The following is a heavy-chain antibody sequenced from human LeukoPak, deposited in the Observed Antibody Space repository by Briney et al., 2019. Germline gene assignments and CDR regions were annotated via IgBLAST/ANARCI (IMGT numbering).Heavy chain of an antibody. CDR1: GGSISSGGYY. V-gene: IGHV4-39*07. CDR2: INHSGST. J-gene: IGHJ4*02. Sequence: PSETLSLTCTVSGGSISSGGYYWSWIRQPPGKGLEWIGEINHSGSTNYNPSLKSRVTISVDTSKNQFSLKLSSVTAADTAVYYCARRAIRGYSYGRALGYWGQGTLVTVSS. CDR3: ARRAIRGYSYGRALGY. D-gene: IGHD5-18*01.